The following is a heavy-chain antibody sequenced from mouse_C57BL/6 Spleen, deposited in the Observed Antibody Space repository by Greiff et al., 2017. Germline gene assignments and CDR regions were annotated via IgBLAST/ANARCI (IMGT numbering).Heavy chain of an antibody. CDR1: GYAFSSSW. Sequence: QVQLKQSGPELVKPGASVKISCKASGYAFSSSWMNWVKQRPGKGLEWIGRIYPGDGDTNYNGKFKGKATLTADKSSSAAYMQLSSLTSEDSAVYFCARGTPNGGLAYWGQGTLVTVSA. V-gene: IGHV1-82*01. J-gene: IGHJ3*01. D-gene: IGHD3-3*01. CDR2: IYPGDGDT. CDR3: ARGTPNGGLAY.